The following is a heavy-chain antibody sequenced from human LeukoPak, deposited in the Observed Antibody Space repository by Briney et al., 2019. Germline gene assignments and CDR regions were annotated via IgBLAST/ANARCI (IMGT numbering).Heavy chain of an antibody. Sequence: GGSLRLSCAASGFTFSNYAMNWVRQAPGKGLEWVSAISGSGGSTYYADSVKGRFTISRDNSKNTLYLQMNSLRAEDKAVYYCAKPRIAARQRDYYYYGMDVWGQGNTVTVSS. D-gene: IGHD6-6*01. V-gene: IGHV3-23*01. CDR2: ISGSGGST. J-gene: IGHJ6*02. CDR3: AKPRIAARQRDYYYYGMDV. CDR1: GFTFSNYA.